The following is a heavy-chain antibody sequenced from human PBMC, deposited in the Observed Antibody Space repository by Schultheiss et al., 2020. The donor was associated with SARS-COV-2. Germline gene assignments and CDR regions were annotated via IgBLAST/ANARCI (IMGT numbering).Heavy chain of an antibody. D-gene: IGHD5-12*01. V-gene: IGHV4-34*01. J-gene: IGHJ4*02. CDR1: GGSFSGYY. CDR3: ARNSQHGPYSGYDSDFDY. CDR2: IYHSGST. Sequence: SQTLSLTCAVYGGSFSGYYWSWIRQPPGKGLEWIGSIYHSGSTYYNPSLKSRVTISVDTSKNQFSLKLSSVTAADTAVYYCARNSQHGPYSGYDSDFDYWGQGTLVTVSS.